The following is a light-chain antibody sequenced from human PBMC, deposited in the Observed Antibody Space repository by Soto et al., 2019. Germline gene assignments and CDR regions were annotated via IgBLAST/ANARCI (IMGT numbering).Light chain of an antibody. V-gene: IGKV3-20*01. CDR2: CAS. Sequence: EIVLTQSPGTLSLSPGERATLSCRASQSVSSSYLAWYQQKPGQAPRPLIYCASSRATGIPDRFRGSGSGTDFPLTISRLEPEDFAVYYCQQYGSSRTFGQGTKVDIK. CDR3: QQYGSSRT. J-gene: IGKJ1*01. CDR1: QSVSSSY.